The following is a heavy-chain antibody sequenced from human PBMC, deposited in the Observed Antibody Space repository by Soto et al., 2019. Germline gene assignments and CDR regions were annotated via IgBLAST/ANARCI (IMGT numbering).Heavy chain of an antibody. CDR3: ARHRSHNWNDVLYWYFDL. CDR1: GGSISSSSYY. J-gene: IGHJ2*01. V-gene: IGHV4-39*01. CDR2: IYYSGST. Sequence: QLQLQESGPGLVKPSETLSLTCTVSGGSISSSSYYWGWIRQPPGKGLEWIGSIYYSGSTYYNPSLKSRVTLSVDTSKNQFSLKLSSVTAADTAVYYCARHRSHNWNDVLYWYFDLWGRGTLVTVSS. D-gene: IGHD1-1*01.